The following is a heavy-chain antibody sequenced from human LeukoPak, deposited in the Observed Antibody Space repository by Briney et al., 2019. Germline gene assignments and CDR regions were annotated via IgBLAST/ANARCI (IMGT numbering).Heavy chain of an antibody. J-gene: IGHJ4*02. CDR2: ISADGGST. CDR1: RLNFDDSA. V-gene: IGHV3-43*02. Sequence: GSLRLSCVASRLNFDDSAMHWVRQAPGKGLEWVSLISADGGSTFSADSVKGRFSISRDNSKNSLYLQMNSLRSEDTAMYYCAKESGKFDYWGQGTLVAVSS. CDR3: AKESGKFDY.